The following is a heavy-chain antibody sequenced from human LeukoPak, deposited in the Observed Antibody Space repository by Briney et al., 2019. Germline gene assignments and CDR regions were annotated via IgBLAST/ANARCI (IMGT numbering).Heavy chain of an antibody. V-gene: IGHV3-21*04. CDR3: ARVLSYCSGGNCYSGGLGYMDV. Sequence: GGSLRLSCAASGFTFSSYSMNWVRQAPGKGLEWVSSVSSSSSYIYYADSVKGRFTISRDNAKNSLFLQMNSLRAEDTAVYYCARVLSYCSGGNCYSGGLGYMDVWGKGTTVTISS. J-gene: IGHJ6*03. CDR1: GFTFSSYS. CDR2: VSSSSSYI. D-gene: IGHD2-15*01.